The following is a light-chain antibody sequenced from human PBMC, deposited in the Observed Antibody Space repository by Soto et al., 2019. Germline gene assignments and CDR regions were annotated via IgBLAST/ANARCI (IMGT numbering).Light chain of an antibody. Sequence: EIILTQSPATLSLSPGDRATLSCRASQSVSHYLAWYQQKPGQAPRLLIYDVSNRATGIPARFSGSGSATAFTLTISSPQPEDFAVYFCQQRSEWPLCTFGQGTKLEIK. V-gene: IGKV3-11*01. CDR3: QQRSEWPLCT. J-gene: IGKJ2*02. CDR1: QSVSHY. CDR2: DVS.